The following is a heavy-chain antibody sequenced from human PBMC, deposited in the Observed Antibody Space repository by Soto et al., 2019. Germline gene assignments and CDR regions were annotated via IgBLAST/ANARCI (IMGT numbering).Heavy chain of an antibody. J-gene: IGHJ4*02. CDR3: AKVRGRGYDS. CDR1: GFTFSSYA. V-gene: IGHV3-23*01. CDR2: ISGSGGST. D-gene: IGHD5-12*01. Sequence: EVQLLESGGGLVQPGGSLRLSCAASGFTFSSYAVSWVRQAPGKGLEWVSGISGSGGSTHYADSVKGRFTISRDNSKNTLYLQMHSLRAEDTAVYYCAKVRGRGYDSWGQGTLVTVSS.